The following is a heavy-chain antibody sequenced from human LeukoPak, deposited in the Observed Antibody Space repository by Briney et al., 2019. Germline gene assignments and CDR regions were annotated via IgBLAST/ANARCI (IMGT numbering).Heavy chain of an antibody. CDR2: IYYSGST. Sequence: SETLSLTCTISGVSISSYYWTWIRQPRGEGLEWIGYIYYSGSTNYNPSLKSRVTISVDTSKNQFSLKLSSVTAAGTAVYYCARALQPGVYAFDIWGQGTMVTVSS. D-gene: IGHD6-13*01. V-gene: IGHV4-59*01. J-gene: IGHJ3*02. CDR1: GVSISSYY. CDR3: ARALQPGVYAFDI.